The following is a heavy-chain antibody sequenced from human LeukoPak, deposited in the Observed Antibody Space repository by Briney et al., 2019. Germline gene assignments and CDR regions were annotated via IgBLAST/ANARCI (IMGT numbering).Heavy chain of an antibody. CDR3: ARHGVYSSGWYYFDY. Sequence: SETLSLTCTVSGYSISSGYYWGWIRQPPGKGLEWIGSIYHSGSTNYNPSLKSRVTISVDTSKNQFSLKLSSVTAADTAVYYCARHGVYSSGWYYFDYWGQGTLVTVSS. CDR1: GYSISSGYY. CDR2: IYHSGST. D-gene: IGHD6-19*01. J-gene: IGHJ4*02. V-gene: IGHV4-38-2*02.